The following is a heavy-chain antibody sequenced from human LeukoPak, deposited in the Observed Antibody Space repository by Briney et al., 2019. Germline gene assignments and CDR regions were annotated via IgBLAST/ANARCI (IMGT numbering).Heavy chain of an antibody. CDR1: GFTFSGYA. D-gene: IGHD3-10*01. V-gene: IGHV3-48*02. Sequence: GGSLRLSCAASGFTFSGYAMNWVRQAPGKGLEWVSYISGSSTKIYYAESVKGRFTISRDNAKNSLSLQMNSLRDEDTAVYYCARPTYYYGSVDAFDIWGRGTMVTVSS. CDR2: ISGSSTKI. J-gene: IGHJ3*02. CDR3: ARPTYYYGSVDAFDI.